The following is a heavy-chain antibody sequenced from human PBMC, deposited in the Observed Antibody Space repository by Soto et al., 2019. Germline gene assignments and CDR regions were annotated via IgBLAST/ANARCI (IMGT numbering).Heavy chain of an antibody. D-gene: IGHD1-20*01. Sequence: SDTLSLTCAVSGGPVSISNWWSLFRQPPGQGLEGIGEIHPGGSTNYNPSFESRATISLDKSKHQSSLKLSSVTAADTAVYDCARRLGIGIPVTRSGGTFEDWGEGIQVT. V-gene: IGHV4-4*02. CDR3: ARRLGIGIPVTRSGGTFED. CDR2: IHPGGST. J-gene: IGHJ4*02. CDR1: GGPVSISNW.